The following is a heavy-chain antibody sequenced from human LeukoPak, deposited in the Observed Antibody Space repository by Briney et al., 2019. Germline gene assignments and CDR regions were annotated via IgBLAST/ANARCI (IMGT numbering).Heavy chain of an antibody. CDR3: ARALGDEAY. D-gene: IGHD3-16*01. V-gene: IGHV1-18*01. Sequence: ASVKVSCKTSGYTFTSYGITWVRQAPGQGLEWMGWISAYNGDTSYARNLQGRVTMTTDTSTSTAYMELRSLRYDDTAVYYCARALGDEAYWGQGTLVTVSS. CDR1: GYTFTSYG. CDR2: ISAYNGDT. J-gene: IGHJ4*02.